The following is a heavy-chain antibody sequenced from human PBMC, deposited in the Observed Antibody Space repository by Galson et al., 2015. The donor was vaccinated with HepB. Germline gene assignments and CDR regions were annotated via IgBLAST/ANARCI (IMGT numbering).Heavy chain of an antibody. J-gene: IGHJ4*02. CDR2: IKTKIDGGTT. D-gene: IGHD3-22*01. CDR1: GFSFSNTW. CDR3: TTVGPPNYYYDSSADDY. V-gene: IGHV3-15*01. Sequence: SLRLSCAGSGFSFSNTWMSWVRQAPGKGLEWVGRIKTKIDGGTTDYAPPVKGRFTISRDDSKNTLYLQLNSLKSEDTAVYYCTTVGPPNYYYDSSADDYWGQGTLVTVSS.